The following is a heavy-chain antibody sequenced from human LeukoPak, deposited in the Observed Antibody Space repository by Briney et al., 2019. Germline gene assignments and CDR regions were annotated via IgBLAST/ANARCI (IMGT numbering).Heavy chain of an antibody. J-gene: IGHJ4*02. CDR1: GFTFSSYA. CDR3: ARDRAGYYYDSSGFDY. V-gene: IGHV3-23*01. D-gene: IGHD3-22*01. Sequence: PGGSLRLSCAASGFTFSSYAMSWVRQAPGKGLEWVSAISGSGGSTYYADSVKGRFTISRDNSKNTLYLQMNSLRAEDTAVYYCARDRAGYYYDSSGFDYWGQGTLVTVSS. CDR2: ISGSGGST.